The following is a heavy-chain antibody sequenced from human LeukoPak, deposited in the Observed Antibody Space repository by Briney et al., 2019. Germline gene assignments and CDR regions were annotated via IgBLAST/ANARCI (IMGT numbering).Heavy chain of an antibody. V-gene: IGHV3-30*04. J-gene: IGHJ3*02. CDR1: GFTFSSYV. CDR2: ISYDGSNE. Sequence: GGSLRLSCAASGFTFSSYVMHWVRQAPGKGLEWVAIISYDGSNEYYADSVKGRFTISRDNSKNTLYLQMNSLRAADTAVYYCARVGARLGAFDIWGQGTMVTVSS. CDR3: ARVGARLGAFDI. D-gene: IGHD6-25*01.